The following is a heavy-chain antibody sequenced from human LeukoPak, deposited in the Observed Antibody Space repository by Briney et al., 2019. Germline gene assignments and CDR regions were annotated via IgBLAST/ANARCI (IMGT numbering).Heavy chain of an antibody. Sequence: PGGSLRLSCSASGFTFRDYPIHWVRQAPGEGLQHVSAISSTGGTTYYADSVRGRFTISRDNSKNTLYLQMSSLRAEDTALYYCVKVGDSGYGEYYQHWGQGTLVTVSS. V-gene: IGHV3-64D*06. CDR2: ISSTGGTT. J-gene: IGHJ1*01. CDR3: VKVGDSGYGEYYQH. D-gene: IGHD5-12*01. CDR1: GFTFRDYP.